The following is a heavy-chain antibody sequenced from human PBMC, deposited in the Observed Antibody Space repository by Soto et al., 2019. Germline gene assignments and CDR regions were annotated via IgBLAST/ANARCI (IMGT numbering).Heavy chain of an antibody. J-gene: IGHJ6*03. D-gene: IGHD2-2*01. Sequence: LLESGGGLVQPGGSLRLSCAASGLTFPSYAMNWVRQAPGKGLEWVSAIAGSGANTYYADSVKGRFTISRDNSKNTVYLQMNSLRAEDTAVYYCAKGSSSTQYLNYYFYHMDVWGKGTTVSVSS. CDR3: AKGSSSTQYLNYYFYHMDV. V-gene: IGHV3-23*01. CDR1: GLTFPSYA. CDR2: IAGSGANT.